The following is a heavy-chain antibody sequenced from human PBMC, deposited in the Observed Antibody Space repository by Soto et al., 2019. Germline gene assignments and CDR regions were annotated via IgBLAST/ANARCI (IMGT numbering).Heavy chain of an antibody. CDR2: VSIGGST. Sequence: DVLLLESGGGLVQPEGSLRLSCAASGVTFSSYAMGWVRQGTGKGLEWVAVVSIGGSTHYADSVRGRFTISRDNSKNTLSLQMNILPAEDTAVYFCAKRRGAGGHFDYWGQGALVTVSS. V-gene: IGHV3-23*01. J-gene: IGHJ4*02. CDR1: GVTFSSYA. D-gene: IGHD2-15*01. CDR3: AKRRGAGGHFDY.